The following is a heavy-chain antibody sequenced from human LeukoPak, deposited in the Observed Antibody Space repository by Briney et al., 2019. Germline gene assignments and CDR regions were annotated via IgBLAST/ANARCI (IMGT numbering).Heavy chain of an antibody. Sequence: GGSLRLSCAASGFTVSRNYMSWVRQAPGKGLEWVSVIYSGGSTYYADSVKGRFTISRDNSKNTLYLQMNSLRAEDTAVYYCARSAVYYDFWSGYYGYYGMDVWGQGTTVTVSS. J-gene: IGHJ6*02. CDR2: IYSGGST. CDR1: GFTVSRNY. V-gene: IGHV3-53*01. D-gene: IGHD3-3*01. CDR3: ARSAVYYDFWSGYYGYYGMDV.